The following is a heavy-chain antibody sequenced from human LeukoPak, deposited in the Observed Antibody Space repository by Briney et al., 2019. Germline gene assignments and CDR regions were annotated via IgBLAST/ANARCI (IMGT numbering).Heavy chain of an antibody. CDR3: AKDPGGSSWYVGDGNYMDV. D-gene: IGHD6-13*01. V-gene: IGHV3-74*01. CDR2: INTDGSST. J-gene: IGHJ6*03. CDR1: GFTFSSYW. Sequence: GGSLRLSCAASGFTFSSYWMHWVRQAPGKGLVWVSRINTDGSSTSYADSVKGRFTISRDNSKNTLYLQMNSLRAEDTAVYYCAKDPGGSSWYVGDGNYMDVWGKGTTVTVSS.